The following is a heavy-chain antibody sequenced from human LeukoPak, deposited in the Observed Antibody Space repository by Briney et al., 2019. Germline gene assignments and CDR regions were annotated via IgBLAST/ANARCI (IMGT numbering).Heavy chain of an antibody. CDR2: ISYDGSNK. CDR3: AKDVHPDIVAGYYFDY. J-gene: IGHJ4*02. D-gene: IGHD5-12*01. V-gene: IGHV3-30*18. CDR1: GFTFSSYG. Sequence: PGGSLRLSCAASGFTFSSYGMHWVRQAPGKGLEWVAVISYDGSNKYYADSVKGRFTISRDNSKNTLYLQMNSLRAEDTAVYYCAKDVHPDIVAGYYFDYWGQGTLVTVSS.